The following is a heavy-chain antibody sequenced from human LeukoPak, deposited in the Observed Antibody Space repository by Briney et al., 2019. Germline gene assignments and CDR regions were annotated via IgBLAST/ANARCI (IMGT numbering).Heavy chain of an antibody. D-gene: IGHD3-10*01. V-gene: IGHV3-21*01. CDR3: ARGAMGYYYGSGSLIHFDY. CDR2: IISSSSYI. Sequence: GGSLRLSCAASGFTFSSYSMNWVRQAPGKGLGWFSSIISSSSYIYYADSVKGRFTISRDNAKNSLCLQMNSLRAEDTAVYYCARGAMGYYYGSGSLIHFDYWGQGTLVTVSS. J-gene: IGHJ4*02. CDR1: GFTFSSYS.